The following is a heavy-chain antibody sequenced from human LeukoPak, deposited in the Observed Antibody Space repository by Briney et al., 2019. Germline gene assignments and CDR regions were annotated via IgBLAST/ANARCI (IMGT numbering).Heavy chain of an antibody. CDR2: IIPIFGTA. CDR3: ARETHITIFGVVPSYYYGMDV. V-gene: IGHV1-69*13. J-gene: IGHJ6*02. Sequence: ASVKVSCKASGGTFSSYAISWVRQAPGQGLEWMGGIIPIFGTANYAQKFQGRVTITADESTSTAYMELSSLRSEDTAVYYCARETHITIFGVVPSYYYGMDVWGQGTTVTVSS. D-gene: IGHD3-3*01. CDR1: GGTFSSYA.